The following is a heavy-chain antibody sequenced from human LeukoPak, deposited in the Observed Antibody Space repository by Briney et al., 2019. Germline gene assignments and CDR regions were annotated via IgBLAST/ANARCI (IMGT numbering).Heavy chain of an antibody. CDR1: GYTFTSYG. CDR3: ARDLVDIVATIGFAEDY. J-gene: IGHJ4*02. Sequence: GASVKVSCKASGYTFTSYGISWVRQAPGQGLEWMGWISAYNGNTNYALKLQGKVTMTTDTSTSTAYMELRSLRSDDTAVYYCARDLVDIVATIGFAEDYWGQGTLVTVSS. V-gene: IGHV1-18*01. D-gene: IGHD5-12*01. CDR2: ISAYNGNT.